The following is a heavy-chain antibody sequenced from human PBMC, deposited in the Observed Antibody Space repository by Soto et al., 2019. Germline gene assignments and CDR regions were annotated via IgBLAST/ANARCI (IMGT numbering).Heavy chain of an antibody. CDR3: AREGYYDSSGYYSPYFDY. J-gene: IGHJ4*02. D-gene: IGHD3-22*01. Sequence: QLQLQESGPGLVKPSETLSLTCTVSGGSISSSSYYWGWIRQPPGKGLEWIGSIYYSGSTYYNPSLKSRVTISVDTSKNQFSLKLSSVTAADTAVYYCAREGYYDSSGYYSPYFDYWGQGTLVTVSS. CDR2: IYYSGST. CDR1: GGSISSSSYY. V-gene: IGHV4-39*02.